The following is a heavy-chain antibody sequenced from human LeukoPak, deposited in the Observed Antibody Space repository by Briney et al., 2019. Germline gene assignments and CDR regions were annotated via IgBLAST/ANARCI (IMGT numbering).Heavy chain of an antibody. Sequence: PVKVSCKASGGTFSRYAISWVRQAPGQGLEWMGGIIPIFGTANYAQKFQGRVTITADESTSTAYMELSSLRSEDTAVYYCASRGDRIAAAGYYFDYWGQGALVTVSS. CDR2: IIPIFGTA. D-gene: IGHD6-13*01. CDR1: GGTFSRYA. CDR3: ASRGDRIAAAGYYFDY. J-gene: IGHJ4*02. V-gene: IGHV1-69*13.